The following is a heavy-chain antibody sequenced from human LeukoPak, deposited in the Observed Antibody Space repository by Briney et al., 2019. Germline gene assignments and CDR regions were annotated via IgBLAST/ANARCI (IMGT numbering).Heavy chain of an antibody. D-gene: IGHD4-23*01. CDR2: IIPLFGTA. Sequence: GASVKVSCKASGGAFSSSAITWVRQARGQGLEWMGGIIPLFGTANYAQKFRGRVTFTADGPTSTAYMDLSSLTSDDTAVYYCAIGHGGNASIDYWGQGTLVTVSS. V-gene: IGHV1-69*13. CDR3: AIGHGGNASIDY. CDR1: GGAFSSSA. J-gene: IGHJ4*02.